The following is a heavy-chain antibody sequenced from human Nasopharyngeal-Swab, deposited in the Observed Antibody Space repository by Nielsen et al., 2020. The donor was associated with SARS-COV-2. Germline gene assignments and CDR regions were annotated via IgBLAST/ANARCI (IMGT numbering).Heavy chain of an antibody. Sequence: ASVKVSCKVSGYTLTELYIHWVRQAPGKGLEWMGGFDPDEGETIYAQRFQGRVTMTEDTSTDTGYMELGSLRSEDTAVYYCATVTPGYRDSSGPSLDPWGQGTLVTVSS. J-gene: IGHJ5*02. CDR3: ATVTPGYRDSSGPSLDP. V-gene: IGHV1-24*01. CDR1: GYTLTELY. CDR2: FDPDEGET. D-gene: IGHD3-22*01.